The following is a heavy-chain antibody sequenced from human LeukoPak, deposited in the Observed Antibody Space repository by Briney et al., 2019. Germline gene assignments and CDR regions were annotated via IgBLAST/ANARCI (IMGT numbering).Heavy chain of an antibody. CDR3: ARDGARYYFDY. CDR2: IYYSEST. Sequence: SETLSLTCTVSGGSISSYYWSWIRQPPGKGLEWIGYIYYSESTNYNPSLKSRVTISVDTSKNQFSLKLSSVTAADTAVYYCARDGARYYFDYWGQGTLVTVSS. J-gene: IGHJ4*02. V-gene: IGHV4-59*01. CDR1: GGSISSYY.